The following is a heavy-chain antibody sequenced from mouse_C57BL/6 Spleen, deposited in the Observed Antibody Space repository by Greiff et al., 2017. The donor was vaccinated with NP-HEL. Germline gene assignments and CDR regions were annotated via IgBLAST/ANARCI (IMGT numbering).Heavy chain of an antibody. J-gene: IGHJ3*01. CDR2: IYPGDGDT. Sequence: LVESGAELVKPGASVKISCKASGYAFSSYWMNWVKQRPGKGLEWIGQIYPGDGDTNYNGKFKGKATLTADKSSSTAYMQLSSLTSEDSAVYFCARVDYDYEGFAYWGQGTLVTVSA. V-gene: IGHV1-80*01. CDR1: GYAFSSYW. D-gene: IGHD2-4*01. CDR3: ARVDYDYEGFAY.